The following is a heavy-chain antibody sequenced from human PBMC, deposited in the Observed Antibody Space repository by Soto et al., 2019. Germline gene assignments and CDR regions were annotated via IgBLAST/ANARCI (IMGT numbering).Heavy chain of an antibody. V-gene: IGHV1-2*02. Sequence: QLHLVQSGAVVKKPGASVTVSCSASGYPVTAYYMHWVRQAPGRGLEWMGGINPATGAAKYTQTVQGRGTMTRDTSTRTAFRERSGRTSEATAGFYWARGGGVGVAGSAAFDMWGQGTLVTVSS. CDR3: ARGGGVGVAGSAAFDM. D-gene: IGHD3-3*01. CDR1: GYPVTAYY. CDR2: INPATGAA. J-gene: IGHJ3*02.